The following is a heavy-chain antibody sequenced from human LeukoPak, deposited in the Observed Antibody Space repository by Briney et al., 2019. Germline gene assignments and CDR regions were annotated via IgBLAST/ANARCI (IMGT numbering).Heavy chain of an antibody. V-gene: IGHV3-30*04. CDR1: GFTFSSYA. CDR2: ISYDGSNK. Sequence: PGGSLRLSCAASGFTFSSYAMHWVCQAPGKGLEWVAVISYDGSNKYYADSVKGRFTISRDNSKNTLYLQMNSLRAEDTAVYYCARDDIVVVPATDYGMDVWGKGTTVTVSS. CDR3: ARDDIVVVPATDYGMDV. J-gene: IGHJ6*04. D-gene: IGHD2-2*01.